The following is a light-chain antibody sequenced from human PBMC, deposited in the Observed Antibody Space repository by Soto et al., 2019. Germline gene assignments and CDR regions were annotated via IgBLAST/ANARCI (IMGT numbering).Light chain of an antibody. V-gene: IGLV2-14*01. Sequence: QSVLTQPASVSGSPGQSIAISCTGTSSDVGGYNYVSWYQQYPGKAPKLVIYDVSNRPSGVSNRFSGSKSVNTASLTISGLQAEDEADYYCSSWTSSSTYVFGTGTKLTVL. J-gene: IGLJ1*01. CDR1: SSDVGGYNY. CDR2: DVS. CDR3: SSWTSSSTYV.